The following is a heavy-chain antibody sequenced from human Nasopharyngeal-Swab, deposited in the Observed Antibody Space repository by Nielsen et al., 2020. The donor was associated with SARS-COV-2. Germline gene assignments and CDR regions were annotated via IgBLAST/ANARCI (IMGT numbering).Heavy chain of an antibody. CDR3: AREPCGWGAYSDY. J-gene: IGHJ4*02. V-gene: IGHV1-18*01. CDR2: ISPSNGNT. CDR1: GYTFPNYG. D-gene: IGHD6-19*01. Sequence: SVHVSCMATGYTFPNYGIFWVRQAPGQGLECMGCISPSNGNTNYVQTVQGRVTMTTDTSTTTAYMELRSLRSDDTAVYYCAREPCGWGAYSDYWGQGTLVTVSS.